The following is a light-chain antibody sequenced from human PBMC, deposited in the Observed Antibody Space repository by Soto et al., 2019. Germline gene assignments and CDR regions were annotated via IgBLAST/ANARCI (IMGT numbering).Light chain of an antibody. J-gene: IGKJ1*01. CDR2: GAS. Sequence: DIQMTQSPSSLSASVGDSVTITCRARQSVRNYLKWYQHKPGKAPKLLIYGASRLQTRVPSRFSGSGSGTDFTLTVSSLQPDDFATSYCQQYNSYSRTFGQGTKVDI. CDR1: QSVRNY. CDR3: QQYNSYSRT. V-gene: IGKV1-39*01.